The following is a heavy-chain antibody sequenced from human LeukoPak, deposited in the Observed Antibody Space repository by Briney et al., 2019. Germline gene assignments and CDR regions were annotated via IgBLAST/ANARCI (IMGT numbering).Heavy chain of an antibody. CDR2: ISSNGGST. CDR3: VGVRWFGGSNWFDP. CDR1: GFTFSSYA. Sequence: GGSLRLSCAASGFTFSSYAMSWVRQAPGKGLEWVSAISSNGGSTYYADSVKGRFTISRDNSKSTLHLQMSSLRAEDTAVYYCVGVRWFGGSNWFDPWGQGTLVTVSS. V-gene: IGHV3-64D*09. J-gene: IGHJ5*02. D-gene: IGHD3-10*01.